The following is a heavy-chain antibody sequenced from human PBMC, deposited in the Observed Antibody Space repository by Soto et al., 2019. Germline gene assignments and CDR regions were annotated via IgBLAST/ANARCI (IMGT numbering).Heavy chain of an antibody. J-gene: IGHJ4*02. CDR1: GFSFNNAW. V-gene: IGHV3-15*07. CDR2: IKSKSDGEST. CDR3: ALITSDY. Sequence: GSLRLSCAASGFSFNNAWMNWVRQVPGEGLEWVGRIKSKSDGESTEYAAPVKGRFTISRDDSKNTVYLQMNSLKTEDTAVYYCALITSDYWGQGTLVTVS.